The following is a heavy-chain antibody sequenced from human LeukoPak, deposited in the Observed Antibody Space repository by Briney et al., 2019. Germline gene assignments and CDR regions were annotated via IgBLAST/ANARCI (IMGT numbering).Heavy chain of an antibody. V-gene: IGHV4-31*03. CDR3: ARAPIYNEHADWFDP. D-gene: IGHD5-24*01. Sequence: SQTLSLTCTVSGGSITSGANYWTWIRQHPGKDLEWIGYIYYNGNTFYNPSLKSRLTISVDTSKNQFSLKLTSVTAADTAVYYCARAPIYNEHADWFDPWGQGTLVTVSS. CDR1: GGSITSGANY. J-gene: IGHJ5*02. CDR2: IYYNGNT.